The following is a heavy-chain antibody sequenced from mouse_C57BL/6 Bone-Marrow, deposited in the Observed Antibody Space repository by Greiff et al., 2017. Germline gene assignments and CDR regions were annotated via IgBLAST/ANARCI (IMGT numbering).Heavy chain of an antibody. Sequence: EVKLQESGGGLVKPGGSLKLSCAASGFTFSDYGMHWVRQAPEKGLEWVAYISSGSSTIYYADTVKGRFTISRDNAKNTLFLQMTSLRSEDTAMYYCARPYDSKGAMDYWGQGTSVTVSS. CDR2: ISSGSSTI. CDR1: GFTFSDYG. D-gene: IGHD2-5*01. V-gene: IGHV5-17*01. CDR3: ARPYDSKGAMDY. J-gene: IGHJ4*01.